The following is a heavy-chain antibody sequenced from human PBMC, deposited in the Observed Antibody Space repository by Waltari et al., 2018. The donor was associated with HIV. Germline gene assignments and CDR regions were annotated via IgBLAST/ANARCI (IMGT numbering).Heavy chain of an antibody. Sequence: LVESGGESVRSGGALRPSRSPSCFRVGKPSTHWFRQASGKGLEWVSTIYGDGRTVYADAVEGRFSTSRETSKNMVHLLMDSLRTEDSAVYYCVREVFYYEESGRPGWFDPWGQGTLVAVSS. CDR1: CFRVGKPS. CDR2: IYGDGRT. J-gene: IGHJ5*02. V-gene: IGHV3-66*01. CDR3: VREVFYYEESGRPGWFDP. D-gene: IGHD3-16*01.